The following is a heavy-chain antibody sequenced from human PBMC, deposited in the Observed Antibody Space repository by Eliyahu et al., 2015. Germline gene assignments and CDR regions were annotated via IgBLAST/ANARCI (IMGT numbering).Heavy chain of an antibody. CDR2: ISGSGGST. CDR3: AKPPWLRWDRGDY. D-gene: IGHD5-12*01. V-gene: IGHV3-23*01. J-gene: IGHJ4*02. Sequence: EVQLLESGGGLVQPGGSLRLSCAASGFTFSSYGMSWIRQAPGKGLEWVSGISGSGGSTYYADSVKGRFTISRDNSKNTLYLQMNSLRAEDTAVYYCAKPPWLRWDRGDYWGQGTLVTVSS. CDR1: GFTFSSYG.